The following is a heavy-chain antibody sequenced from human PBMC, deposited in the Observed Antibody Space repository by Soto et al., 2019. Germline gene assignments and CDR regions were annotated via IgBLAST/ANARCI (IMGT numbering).Heavy chain of an antibody. CDR1: GFTFSSYG. CDR3: APSLAAFDH. CDR2: ISYDGSNK. Sequence: QVQLVESGGGVVQPGRSLRLSCAASGFTFSSYGMHWVRQAPGKGLEWVAVISYDGSNKYYADSVKGRFTISRDNSKNTLYLQMNSLTPEDTPLYYSAPSLAAFDHCSHGTLVTVSP. J-gene: IGHJ4*01. V-gene: IGHV3-30*03.